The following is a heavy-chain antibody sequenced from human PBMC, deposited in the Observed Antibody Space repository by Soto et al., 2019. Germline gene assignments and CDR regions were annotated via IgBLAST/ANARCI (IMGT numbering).Heavy chain of an antibody. D-gene: IGHD6-6*01. CDR1: SGPFSGYY. J-gene: IGHJ4*02. CDR3: ARAPKVSGSSQTRPDF. CDR2: ISQSGNT. Sequence: SETLSLTCPIYSGPFSGYYWSWIRQPPGKGLEWIGEISQSGNTNYSPSLKSRVSISIDTSKKQFSLNLASVSAADTAVYYCARAPKVSGSSQTRPDFWGQGTLVTVSS. V-gene: IGHV4-34*01.